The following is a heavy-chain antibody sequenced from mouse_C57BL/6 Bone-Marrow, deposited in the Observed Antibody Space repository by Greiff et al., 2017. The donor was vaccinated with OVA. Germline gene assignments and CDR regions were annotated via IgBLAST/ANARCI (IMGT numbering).Heavy chain of an antibody. CDR2: INPNNGGT. J-gene: IGHJ3*01. D-gene: IGHD1-1*01. CDR3: AKRDYGSSYEGFAY. Sequence: VQLQQSGPELVKPGASVKISCKASGYTFTDYYMNWVKQSHGKSLEWIGDINPNNGGTSYNQKFKGKATLTVEKSSSTAYMELRSLTSEDSAVYYCAKRDYGSSYEGFAYWGQGTLVTVSA. CDR1: GYTFTDYY. V-gene: IGHV1-26*01.